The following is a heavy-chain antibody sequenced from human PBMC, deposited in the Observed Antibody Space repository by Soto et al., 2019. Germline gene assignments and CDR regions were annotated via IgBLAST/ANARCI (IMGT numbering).Heavy chain of an antibody. D-gene: IGHD3-10*01. V-gene: IGHV1-8*01. J-gene: IGHJ5*02. CDR2: MNPNSGDT. CDR3: ARVFRSGTYLWFDP. CDR1: GYTFTSYD. Sequence: QVQLVQSGTEVKKPGASVKVSCKASGYTFTSYDINWVRQATGQGLEWMGWMNPNSGDTGYAQKFQGRDTMTRNISISTSYMELSSLRSEDTAVYYCARVFRSGTYLWFDPWGQGTLVTVSS.